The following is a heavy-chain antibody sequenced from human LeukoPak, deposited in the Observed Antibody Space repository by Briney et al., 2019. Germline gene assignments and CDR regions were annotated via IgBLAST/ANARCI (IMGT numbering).Heavy chain of an antibody. V-gene: IGHV3-73*01. CDR3: TSPDSSGPH. CDR1: GFTFSGSA. CDR2: IRSKANSYAT. J-gene: IGHJ4*02. D-gene: IGHD3-22*01. Sequence: GGSLRLSCAASGFTFSGSAMHWVRQASGKGLEWVGRIRSKANSYATAYAASVKGRFTIPRDDSKNTAYLQMNSLKTEDTAVYYCTSPDSSGPHWGQGTLVTVSS.